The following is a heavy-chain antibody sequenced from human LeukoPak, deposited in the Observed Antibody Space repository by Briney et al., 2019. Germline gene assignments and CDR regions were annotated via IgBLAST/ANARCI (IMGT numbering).Heavy chain of an antibody. CDR3: ARLILTGYFDY. V-gene: IGHV3-11*01. J-gene: IGHJ4*02. D-gene: IGHD3-9*01. CDR1: GFTFSDYY. Sequence: GGSLRLSCAASGFTFSDYYMSWIRQAPGKGLEWVSYISGSGGTISYVDSVKGRFTISRDNARNSLYLQMNSLRADDAAVYYCARLILTGYFDYWGQGTLVTVSS. CDR2: ISGSGGTI.